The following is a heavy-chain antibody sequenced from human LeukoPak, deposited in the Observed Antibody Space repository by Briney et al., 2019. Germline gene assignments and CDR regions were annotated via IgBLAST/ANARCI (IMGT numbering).Heavy chain of an antibody. D-gene: IGHD3-10*01. V-gene: IGHV1-18*01. CDR2: ISAYNGNT. Sequence: GASVKVSCKASGYTFTSYGISWVRQAPGQGLEWMGWISAYNGNTNYAQKLQGRVTMTTDTSTSTAYMELRSLRPDDTAVYYCARMYYYGSGSYFDDAFDIWGQGTMVTVSS. J-gene: IGHJ3*02. CDR3: ARMYYYGSGSYFDDAFDI. CDR1: GYTFTSYG.